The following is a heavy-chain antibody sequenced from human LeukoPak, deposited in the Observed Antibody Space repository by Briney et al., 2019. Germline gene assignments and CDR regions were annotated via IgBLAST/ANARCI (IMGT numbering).Heavy chain of an antibody. CDR1: GGSISSSSYY. D-gene: IGHD2-15*01. CDR3: ARDSKGHVIATAGYFDY. J-gene: IGHJ4*02. CDR2: IYYSGST. V-gene: IGHV4-39*07. Sequence: SETLSLTCTVSGGSISSSSYYWGWIRQPPGKGLEWIGSIYYSGSTYYNPSLKSRVTISVDTSKNQFSLKLSSVTAADTAVYYCARDSKGHVIATAGYFDYWGQGTLVTVSS.